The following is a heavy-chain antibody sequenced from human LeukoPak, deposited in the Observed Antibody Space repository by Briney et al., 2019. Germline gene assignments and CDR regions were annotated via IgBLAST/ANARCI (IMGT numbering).Heavy chain of an antibody. CDR3: ARDGSGSGRPYYGY. Sequence: ASVKVSCKASGYSFTNYYLHWVRQAPGQGLEWMGWISAYNGNTNYAQKLQGRVTMTTDTSTSTAYMELRSLRSDDTAVYYCARDGSGSGRPYYGYWGQGTLVTVSS. D-gene: IGHD3-10*01. J-gene: IGHJ4*02. V-gene: IGHV1-18*04. CDR1: GYSFTNYY. CDR2: ISAYNGNT.